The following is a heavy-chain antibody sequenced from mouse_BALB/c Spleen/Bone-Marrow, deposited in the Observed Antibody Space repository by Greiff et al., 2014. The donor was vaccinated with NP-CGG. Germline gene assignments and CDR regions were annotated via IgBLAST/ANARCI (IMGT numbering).Heavy chain of an antibody. CDR3: TREDTNWDFDY. J-gene: IGHJ2*01. V-gene: IGHV5-6-4*01. CDR2: ISSGGSYT. D-gene: IGHD4-1*01. CDR1: GFTFSSYT. Sequence: EVQVVESGGGLVKPGGSLKLSCAASGFTFSSYTMSWVRQTPEKRLEWVATISSGGSYTYYPDSVKGRFTISRDNAKNTLYLQMSSLKSEDTAMYYCTREDTNWDFDYWGQSTTLTVSS.